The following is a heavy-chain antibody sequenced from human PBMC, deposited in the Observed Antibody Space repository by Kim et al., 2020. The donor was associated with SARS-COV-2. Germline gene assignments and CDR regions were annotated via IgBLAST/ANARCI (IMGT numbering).Heavy chain of an antibody. J-gene: IGHJ4*02. Sequence: NYHPSLKSRVTISVDTSKNQFSLKLSSVTAVDTAVYYCARAGSGIAAADYWGQGTLVTVSS. CDR3: ARAGSGIAAADY. D-gene: IGHD6-13*01. V-gene: IGHV4-59*01.